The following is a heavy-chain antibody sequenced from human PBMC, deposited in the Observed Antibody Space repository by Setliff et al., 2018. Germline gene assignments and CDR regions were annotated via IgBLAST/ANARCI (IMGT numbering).Heavy chain of an antibody. D-gene: IGHD6-13*01. CDR3: AREGGSSWSHAFNI. CDR1: GFTVSSNY. V-gene: IGHV3-48*03. CDR2: ISSSGTTI. J-gene: IGHJ3*02. Sequence: PGGSLRLSCAASGFTVSSNYMNWVRQAPGKGLEWVSYISSSGTTIYYADSVKGRFTISRDNAKNSLYLQMSSLRAEDTAIYYCAREGGSSWSHAFNIWGQGTMVTVSS.